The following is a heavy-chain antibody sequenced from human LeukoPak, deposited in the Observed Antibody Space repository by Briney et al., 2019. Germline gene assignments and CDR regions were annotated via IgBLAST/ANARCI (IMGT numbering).Heavy chain of an antibody. D-gene: IGHD3-3*01. Sequence: GASVKVSCKASGYTFTGYYMHWVRQAPGQGLEWMGRINPNSGGTNYAQKFQGRVTMTRDTSISTAYMELSRLRSDDTAVYYCARSGGFWSYYMDVWGKGTTVTVSS. CDR2: INPNSGGT. J-gene: IGHJ6*03. CDR3: ARSGGFWSYYMDV. V-gene: IGHV1-2*06. CDR1: GYTFTGYY.